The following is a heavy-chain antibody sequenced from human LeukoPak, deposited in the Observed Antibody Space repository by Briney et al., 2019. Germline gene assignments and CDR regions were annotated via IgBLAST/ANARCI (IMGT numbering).Heavy chain of an antibody. CDR3: AKSSIFYDSSGYYVGEKYYFDY. Sequence: GGSLRLSCAASGFTFSSYAMSWVRQAPGKGLEWVSAISASGTTTYYAASVQGRFTISRDNSKNTLYLQMNSLRAEDTAVYYCAKSSIFYDSSGYYVGEKYYFDYWGQGTLVTVSS. J-gene: IGHJ4*02. CDR1: GFTFSSYA. V-gene: IGHV3-23*01. D-gene: IGHD3-22*01. CDR2: ISASGTTT.